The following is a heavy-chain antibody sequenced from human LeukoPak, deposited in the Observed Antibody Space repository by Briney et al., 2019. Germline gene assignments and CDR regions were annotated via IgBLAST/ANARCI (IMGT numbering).Heavy chain of an antibody. CDR1: GGSIISGGHY. CDR2: NT. J-gene: IGHJ2*01. Sequence: PSETLSLTCTVSGGSIISGGHYWSWIRQHPGKGLEWIGYNTYHNPSLKSRVTISLDTSKNQFSLKLSSVTAADTAVYFCARAILTPSGYVWNFDLWGRGALVT. V-gene: IGHV4-31*03. D-gene: IGHD3-3*01. CDR3: ARAILTPSGYVWNFDL.